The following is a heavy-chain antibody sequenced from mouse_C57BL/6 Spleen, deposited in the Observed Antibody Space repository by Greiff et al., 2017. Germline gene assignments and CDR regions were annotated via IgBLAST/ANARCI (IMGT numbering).Heavy chain of an antibody. V-gene: IGHV1-80*01. CDR2: IYPGDGDT. J-gene: IGHJ1*03. D-gene: IGHD1-1*01. CDR1: GYAFSSYW. Sequence: VKLQESGAELVKPGASVKISCKASGYAFSSYWMNWVKQRPGKGLEWIGQIYPGDGDTNYNGKFKGKATLTADKSSSTAYMQLSSLTSEDSAVYFCARLDYGSSYGYFDVWGTGTTVTVSS. CDR3: ARLDYGSSYGYFDV.